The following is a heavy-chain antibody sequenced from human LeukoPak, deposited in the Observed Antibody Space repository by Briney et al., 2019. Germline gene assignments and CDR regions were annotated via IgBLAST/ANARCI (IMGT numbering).Heavy chain of an antibody. Sequence: GGSLRLSCVVSGFTFNNYGMNWVRQAPGKGLDWVSYISASRNSISYADSVKGRFTISRDNAKKSLYLQMNSLRAEDTAVYYCARATTYDILTGFSDYWGQGTLVTVSS. CDR2: ISASRNSI. CDR3: ARATTYDILTGFSDY. CDR1: GFTFNNYG. J-gene: IGHJ4*02. V-gene: IGHV3-48*04. D-gene: IGHD3-9*01.